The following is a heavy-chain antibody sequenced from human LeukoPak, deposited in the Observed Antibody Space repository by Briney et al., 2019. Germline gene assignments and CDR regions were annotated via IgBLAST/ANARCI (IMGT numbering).Heavy chain of an antibody. J-gene: IGHJ6*03. Sequence: GASVKVSCKASGYTFTSYYMHWVRQAPGQGLEWMGIINPSGGSTSYAQKFQGRVTMTEDTSTDTAYMELSSLSSEDTAVYYCTSLTGRNGYYYYYMDVWGKGTTVTVSS. CDR2: INPSGGST. V-gene: IGHV1-46*01. CDR3: TSLTGRNGYYYYYMDV. CDR1: GYTFTSYY. D-gene: IGHD3-9*01.